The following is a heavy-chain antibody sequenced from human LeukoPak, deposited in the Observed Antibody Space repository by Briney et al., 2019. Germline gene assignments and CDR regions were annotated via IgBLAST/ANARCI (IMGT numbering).Heavy chain of an antibody. J-gene: IGHJ4*02. CDR3: ARVRVGSLAARIDY. CDR1: GYTFTSYG. Sequence: GASVKVSCKASGYTFTSYGISWVRQAPGQGLEWMGWISAYNGNTNYAQKLQGRVTTTTDTSTSTAYMELRSLRSDDTAVYYCARVRVGSLAARIDYWGQGTLVTVSS. D-gene: IGHD6-6*01. V-gene: IGHV1-18*01. CDR2: ISAYNGNT.